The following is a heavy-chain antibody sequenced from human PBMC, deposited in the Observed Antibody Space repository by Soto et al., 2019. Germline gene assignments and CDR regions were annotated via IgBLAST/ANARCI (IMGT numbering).Heavy chain of an antibody. CDR3: VRVVAIPGYPDY. Sequence: SETLSLTCTVSGGSLSSYYWSWIRRPPGMGLEWIASISYSGTTNYNSSLKSRVTISIDTSKNQFSLKFNSVTAADTAVYYCVRVVAIPGYPDYWGQGTLVTVSS. CDR1: GGSLSSYY. J-gene: IGHJ4*02. V-gene: IGHV4-59*01. CDR2: ISYSGTT. D-gene: IGHD5-12*01.